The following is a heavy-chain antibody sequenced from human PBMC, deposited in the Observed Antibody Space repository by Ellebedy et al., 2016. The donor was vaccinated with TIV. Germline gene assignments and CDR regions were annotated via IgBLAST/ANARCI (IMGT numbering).Heavy chain of an antibody. J-gene: IGHJ4*02. CDR3: AGRAYNWNDGSLFDY. Sequence: GESLKISCAASGFTFSSYWMSWVRQAPGKGLEWVANIKQDGSEKYYVDSVKGRFTTSRDNAKNSLYLQMNSLRAEDTAVYYCAGRAYNWNDGSLFDYWGQGTLVTVSS. D-gene: IGHD1-1*01. CDR2: IKQDGSEK. V-gene: IGHV3-7*03. CDR1: GFTFSSYW.